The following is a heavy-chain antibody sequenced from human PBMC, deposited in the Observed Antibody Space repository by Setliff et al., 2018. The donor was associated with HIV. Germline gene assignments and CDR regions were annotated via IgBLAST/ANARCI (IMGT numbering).Heavy chain of an antibody. J-gene: IGHJ5*02. CDR1: GFTFSNAW. Sequence: GGSLRLSCAASGFTFSNAWMGWVRQAPGKGLEWVGRIKSKTDGGTTDYAAPVKGRFTISRDDSKSIAYLQMNSLKTEDTAVYYCTRDPYSSSWYDLGWFDPWGQGTLVTVSS. D-gene: IGHD6-13*01. V-gene: IGHV3-15*01. CDR2: IKSKTDGGTT. CDR3: TRDPYSSSWYDLGWFDP.